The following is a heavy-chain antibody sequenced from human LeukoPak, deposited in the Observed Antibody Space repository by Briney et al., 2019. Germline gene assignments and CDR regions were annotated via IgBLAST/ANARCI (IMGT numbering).Heavy chain of an antibody. CDR2: IYYSGST. Sequence: SETLSLTCTVSGGSISSGSYYWSWIRQPPGKGLEWIGYIYYSGSTNYNPSLKSRVTISVDTSKNQFSLKLSSVTAADTAVYYCARDGGYYDFWSGYYEYWGQGTLVTVSS. CDR1: GGSISSGSYY. CDR3: ARDGGYYDFWSGYYEY. D-gene: IGHD3-3*01. V-gene: IGHV4-61*01. J-gene: IGHJ4*02.